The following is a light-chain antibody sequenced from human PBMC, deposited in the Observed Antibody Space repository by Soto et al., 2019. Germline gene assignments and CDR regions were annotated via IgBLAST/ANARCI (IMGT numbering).Light chain of an antibody. V-gene: IGKV1-9*01. CDR2: AAS. J-gene: IGKJ5*01. Sequence: DIQLTQSPSFLSESVGDRVTITCRASQGISSYLAWYQQKPGKAPKILIYAASTLQSGVPSRFSGSGSGTEFTLTISRLQPEDFATYYCQQLNSYTITVGQGTRLEIK. CDR3: QQLNSYTIT. CDR1: QGISSY.